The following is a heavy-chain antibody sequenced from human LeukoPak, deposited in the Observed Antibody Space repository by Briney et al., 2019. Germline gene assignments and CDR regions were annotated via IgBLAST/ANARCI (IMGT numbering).Heavy chain of an antibody. D-gene: IGHD2-2*01. CDR2: IYSGGST. V-gene: IGHV3-53*01. J-gene: IGHJ4*02. CDR3: ARDTGYCSSTSCFAFDY. Sequence: GGSLRLSCAASGFTVSSNYMSWVRQAPGKGLEWVSVIYSGGSTYYADSVKGRFTISRDNSKNTLYLQMNGLRAEDTAVYYCARDTGYCSSTSCFAFDYWGQGTLVTVSS. CDR1: GFTVSSNY.